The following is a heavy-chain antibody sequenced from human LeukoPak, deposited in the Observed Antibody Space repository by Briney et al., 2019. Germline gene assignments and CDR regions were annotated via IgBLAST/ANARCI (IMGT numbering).Heavy chain of an antibody. Sequence: GGSLRLSCAASGFTFSSYAMHWVRQAPGKGLEYVSAISSNGGSTYYANSVKGRFTISRDNSKNTLYLQMGSLRAEDMAVYYCARVAVAAAAFFDYWGQGTLVTVSS. CDR2: ISSNGGST. D-gene: IGHD6-13*01. J-gene: IGHJ4*02. V-gene: IGHV3-64*01. CDR3: ARVAVAAAAFFDY. CDR1: GFTFSSYA.